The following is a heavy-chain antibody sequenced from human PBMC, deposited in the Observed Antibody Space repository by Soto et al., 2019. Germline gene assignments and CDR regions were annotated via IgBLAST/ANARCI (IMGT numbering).Heavy chain of an antibody. D-gene: IGHD1-7*01. CDR1: VFTLSNYW. CDR2: IKQDGSQK. V-gene: IGHV3-7*01. Sequence: EVQLVESGGGLVQPGGSLRLSCAGSVFTLSNYWLCWVRQAPGKGLEWVANIKQDGSQKYYVDSVKGRFTISRDNAKNSLFLQMNSLRDEDTAVYYCARVGDWNYIGYYYYYMDVWGKGTTVTVSS. CDR3: ARVGDWNYIGYYYYYMDV. J-gene: IGHJ6*03.